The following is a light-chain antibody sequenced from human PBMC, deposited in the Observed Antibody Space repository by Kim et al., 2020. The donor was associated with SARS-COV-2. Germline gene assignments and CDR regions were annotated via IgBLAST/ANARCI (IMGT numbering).Light chain of an antibody. CDR1: RGVSSF. CDR3: QLIGNSPT. CDR2: EAS. V-gene: IGKV3-11*01. J-gene: IGKJ5*01. Sequence: SFSPGETAPPSCGSSRGVSSFLAWYQQKPGQSPRLLIYEASSGATGTPARCSGGGSRAVFLLTISSLAPDDFAVYFCQLIGNSPTFGQGTRLDIK.